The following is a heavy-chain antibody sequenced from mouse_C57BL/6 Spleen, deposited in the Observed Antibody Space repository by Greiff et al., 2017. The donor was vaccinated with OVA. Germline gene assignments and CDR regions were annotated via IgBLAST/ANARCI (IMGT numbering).Heavy chain of an antibody. D-gene: IGHD3-1*01. CDR1: GYTFTSYW. CDR2: IYPSDSET. V-gene: IGHV1-61*01. Sequence: VQLQQPGAELVRPGSSVKLSCKASGYTFTSYWLDWVKQRPGQGLEWIGNIYPSDSETHYNQKFKDKATLTVDKSSSTAYMQLSSLTSEDSAVYYCARSGATLYAMDYWGQGTSVTVSS. J-gene: IGHJ4*01. CDR3: ARSGATLYAMDY.